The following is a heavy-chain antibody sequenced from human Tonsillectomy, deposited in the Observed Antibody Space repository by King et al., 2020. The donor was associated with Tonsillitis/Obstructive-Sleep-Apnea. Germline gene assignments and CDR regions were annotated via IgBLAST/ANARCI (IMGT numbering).Heavy chain of an antibody. CDR3: AKGNGYSNWDAFDI. CDR2: ISVDGGST. D-gene: IGHD4-11*01. J-gene: IGHJ3*02. Sequence: VQLVESGGGVVQPGGSLRLSCAASGFTFDDYAMRWVRQAPGKGLEWVSLISVDGGSTYYADSVKGRFTISRDNSKNSLYVQMNSLRIEDTALYYCAKGNGYSNWDAFDIWGQGTMVTVSS. V-gene: IGHV3-43*02. CDR1: GFTFDDYA.